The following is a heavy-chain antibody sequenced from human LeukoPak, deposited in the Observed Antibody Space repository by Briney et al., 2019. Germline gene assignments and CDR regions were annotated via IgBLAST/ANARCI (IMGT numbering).Heavy chain of an antibody. Sequence: SQTLSLTCAISGDSVSSNSAAWNWIRQSPSRGLEWLGRTYYRSKWYNDYAVFVKSRVTINPDTSKNQFSLQLNSVTPEDTAVYYCARVVSAGTSNWFDPWGQGTLVTVSS. CDR2: TYYRSKWYN. V-gene: IGHV6-1*01. J-gene: IGHJ5*02. CDR1: GDSVSSNSAA. D-gene: IGHD1-1*01. CDR3: ARVVSAGTSNWFDP.